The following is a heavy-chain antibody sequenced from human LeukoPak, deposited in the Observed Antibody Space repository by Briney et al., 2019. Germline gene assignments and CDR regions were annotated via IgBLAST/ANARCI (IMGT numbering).Heavy chain of an antibody. Sequence: GASVTVSCKASGYTFTGYYMHWVRQAPGQGLEWTGWINPNSGGTNYAQKFQGRVTMTRDTSISTAYMEVSRLRPDDTAVYYCARGPLGSSSSGYYYYMDVWGKGTTVTVSS. CDR3: ARGPLGSSSSGYYYYMDV. V-gene: IGHV1-2*02. CDR1: GYTFTGYY. J-gene: IGHJ6*03. D-gene: IGHD6-6*01. CDR2: INPNSGGT.